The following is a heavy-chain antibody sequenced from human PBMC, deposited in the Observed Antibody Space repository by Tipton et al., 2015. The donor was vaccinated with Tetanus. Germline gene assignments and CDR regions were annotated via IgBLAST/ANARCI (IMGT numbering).Heavy chain of an antibody. CDR1: GGSITSYY. V-gene: IGHV4-4*08. J-gene: IGHJ4*02. Sequence: PGLVKPSETLSLTCTVSGGSITSYYWSWIRQSPGKGLEYIGYISNGGRANYNPSLQSRVTISVDTSKNQFSLKLTSVTAADTAVYYCARWIAVTGTDFDFWGQGTLVTVSS. D-gene: IGHD6-19*01. CDR2: ISNGGRA. CDR3: ARWIAVTGTDFDF.